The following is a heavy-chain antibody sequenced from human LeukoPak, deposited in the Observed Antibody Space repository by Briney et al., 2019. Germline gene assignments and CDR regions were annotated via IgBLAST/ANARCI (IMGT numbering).Heavy chain of an antibody. CDR1: GFTFSSYA. Sequence: GGSLRLSCAASGFTFSSYAMHWVRQAPGKGLEWVAVISYDGSNKYYADSVKGRFTISRDNSKNTLYLQMNSLRAEDTAVYYCARGGCSGGSCYFDYWGQGTLATVSS. CDR3: ARGGCSGGSCYFDY. J-gene: IGHJ4*02. V-gene: IGHV3-30*04. CDR2: ISYDGSNK. D-gene: IGHD2-15*01.